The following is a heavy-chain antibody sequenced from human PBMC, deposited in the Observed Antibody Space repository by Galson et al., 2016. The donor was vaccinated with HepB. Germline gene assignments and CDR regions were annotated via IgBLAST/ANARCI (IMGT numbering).Heavy chain of an antibody. D-gene: IGHD1-7*01. CDR2: ISAHTGNT. V-gene: IGHV1-18*01. CDR1: GHTSTTYG. Sequence: SVKVSCKASGHTSTTYGISWVRQAPGQGLEWMGWISAHTGNTNYAQKVQGRVTMTIDTSTGTAYMELRSLRSDDTAVYYRARVPWNYGRNLYYFGMDVWGQGTTVTVSS. CDR3: ARVPWNYGRNLYYFGMDV. J-gene: IGHJ6*02.